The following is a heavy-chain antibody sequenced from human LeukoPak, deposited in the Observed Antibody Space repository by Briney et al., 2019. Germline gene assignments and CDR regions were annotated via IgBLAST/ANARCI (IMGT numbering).Heavy chain of an antibody. CDR1: GYTFTDYY. J-gene: IGHJ4*02. D-gene: IGHD2-2*01. Sequence: ASVKVSYKASGYTFTDYYMHWVRQAPGQGLEWMGWINPNSGGTNCAQKFQGRVTMTRDTSISTAYMELSRLRSDDTAVYYCARLADCSSSSCRSFDYWGQGTLVTVSS. CDR2: INPNSGGT. CDR3: ARLADCSSSSCRSFDY. V-gene: IGHV1-2*02.